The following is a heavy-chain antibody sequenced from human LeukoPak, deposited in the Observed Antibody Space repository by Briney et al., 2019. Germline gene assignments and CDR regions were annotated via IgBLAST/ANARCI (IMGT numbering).Heavy chain of an antibody. CDR2: IYHSGST. CDR3: ARDSGRLAAAGSYHYYYGMDV. V-gene: IGHV4-4*02. Sequence: SETLSLTCAVSGGSISSSNWWSWVRQPPRKGLEWIGEIYHSGSTNYNPSLKSRVTISVDKSKNQFSLKLSSVTAADTAVYYCARDSGRLAAAGSYHYYYGMDVWGQGTTVTVSS. J-gene: IGHJ6*02. D-gene: IGHD6-13*01. CDR1: GGSISSSNW.